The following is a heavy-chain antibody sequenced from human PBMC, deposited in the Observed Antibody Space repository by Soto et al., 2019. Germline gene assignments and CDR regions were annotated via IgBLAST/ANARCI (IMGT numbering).Heavy chain of an antibody. D-gene: IGHD3-22*01. V-gene: IGHV1-18*01. Sequence: QVQLVQSEAEVKKPGASVKVSCKASGYNFNTYGITWVRQAPGQGLEWIGWISVNSGTTNYAQKIQGRVTMTTDTSSSTAFMELRSLRSDDTAVYYCARNDTSGHYSDYWGQGTLVTVSS. CDR1: GYNFNTYG. J-gene: IGHJ4*02. CDR3: ARNDTSGHYSDY. CDR2: ISVNSGTT.